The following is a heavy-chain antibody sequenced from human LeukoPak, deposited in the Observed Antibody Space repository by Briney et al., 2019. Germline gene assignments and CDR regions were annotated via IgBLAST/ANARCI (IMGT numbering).Heavy chain of an antibody. D-gene: IGHD3-16*02. CDR3: ARRKYDYVWGSYHPRIEFDY. Sequence: GASVKVSCKASGYTFTSYGISWVRQAPGQGLEWMGWISAYNGNTNYAQKLQGRVTMTTDTSTSTAYMELRSLRSDDTAVYYCARRKYDYVWGSYHPRIEFDYWGQGTLVTVSS. V-gene: IGHV1-18*01. CDR1: GYTFTSYG. CDR2: ISAYNGNT. J-gene: IGHJ4*02.